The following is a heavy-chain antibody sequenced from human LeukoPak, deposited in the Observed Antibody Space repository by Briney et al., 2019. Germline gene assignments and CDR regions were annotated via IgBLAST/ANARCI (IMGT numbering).Heavy chain of an antibody. V-gene: IGHV4-4*07. CDR2: IYTSGGT. Sequence: SETLSLTCTVSGGSISSYYWSWIRQPAGKGLEWIGRIYTSGGTTYNPSLKSRVTISGDTSENQFSLRLSSVTAADTAVYYCARASYSYDISGWVPFDYWGQGTLVTVSS. J-gene: IGHJ4*02. CDR3: ARASYSYDISGWVPFDY. D-gene: IGHD3-22*01. CDR1: GGSISSYY.